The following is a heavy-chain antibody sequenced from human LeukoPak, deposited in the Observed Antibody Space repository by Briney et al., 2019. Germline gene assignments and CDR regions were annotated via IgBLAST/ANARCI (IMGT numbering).Heavy chain of an antibody. V-gene: IGHV3-23*01. J-gene: IGHJ4*02. CDR1: GFTFSTYA. D-gene: IGHD4-23*01. CDR2: ISGSGGST. CDR3: ANAPQRAYSGSY. Sequence: GGSLRLSCAASGFTFSTYAMSWVRQAPGKGLEWVSIISGSGGSTYYADSVKGRFTISRDNSKNTLYLQINSLRSEDTAVYYCANAPQRAYSGSYWGQGTLVTVSS.